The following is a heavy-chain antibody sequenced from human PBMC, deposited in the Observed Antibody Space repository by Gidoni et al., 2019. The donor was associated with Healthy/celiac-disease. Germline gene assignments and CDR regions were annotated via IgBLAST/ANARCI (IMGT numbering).Heavy chain of an antibody. Sequence: EVQLVQSGAEVKKPGEPLKISCTVSGYSFPRYWIGWVLQLPGKGLEWMGIISPGDSDTRYSPSFQGQVTISADKSISTAYLQWSSLKASDTAMDYCARQVVADAFDIWGQGTMVTVSS. CDR3: ARQVVADAFDI. V-gene: IGHV5-51*01. D-gene: IGHD2-15*01. J-gene: IGHJ3*02. CDR2: ISPGDSDT. CDR1: GYSFPRYW.